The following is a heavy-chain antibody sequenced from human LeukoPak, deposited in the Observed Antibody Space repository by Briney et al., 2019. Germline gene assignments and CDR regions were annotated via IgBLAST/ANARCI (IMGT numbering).Heavy chain of an antibody. CDR2: MNPNSGNT. V-gene: IGHV1-8*02. CDR1: GGTFSSYA. D-gene: IGHD1-26*01. Sequence: ASVKVSCKASGGTFSSYAVSWVRQATGQGLEWMGWMNPNSGNTGYAQKFQGRVTMTRNTSISTAYMELSSLRSEDTAVYYCATYSGSYYPPFDYWGQGTLVTVSS. J-gene: IGHJ4*02. CDR3: ATYSGSYYPPFDY.